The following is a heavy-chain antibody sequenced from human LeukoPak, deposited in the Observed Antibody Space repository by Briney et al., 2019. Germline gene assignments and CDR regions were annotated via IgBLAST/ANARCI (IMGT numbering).Heavy chain of an antibody. CDR3: ARDTHYYDSSGYYVYYFDY. D-gene: IGHD3-22*01. V-gene: IGHV3-48*03. CDR1: GFTFSSYE. CDR2: ISTSGSTI. Sequence: TGGSLRLSCAASGFTFSSYEMNWVRQAPGKGLEWVSYISTSGSTIYYADSVKGRFTISRDNAKNSLYLQMNSLRAEDTAVYYCARDTHYYDSSGYYVYYFDYWGQGTLVTVSS. J-gene: IGHJ4*02.